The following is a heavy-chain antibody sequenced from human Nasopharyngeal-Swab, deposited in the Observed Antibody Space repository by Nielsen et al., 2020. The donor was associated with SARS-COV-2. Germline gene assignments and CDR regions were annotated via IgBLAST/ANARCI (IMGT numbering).Heavy chain of an antibody. CDR1: GYTFTSYY. CDR3: ARDPLPYGDYVSHEYFQH. Sequence: ASVKVSCNASGYTFTSYYMNWVRQAPGQGLEWMGIINPSGGSTSYAQKFQGRVTMTRDTSTSTVYMELSSLRSEDTAVYYCARDPLPYGDYVSHEYFQHWGQGTLVTVSS. CDR2: INPSGGST. D-gene: IGHD4-17*01. J-gene: IGHJ1*01. V-gene: IGHV1-46*01.